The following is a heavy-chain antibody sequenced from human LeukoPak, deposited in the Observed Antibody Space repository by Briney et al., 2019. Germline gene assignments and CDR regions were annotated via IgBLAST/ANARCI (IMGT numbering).Heavy chain of an antibody. Sequence: SQTLSLTCALSGDIVSSINGAWNWIRQSPSRGLEWLGRTYYRSKWYNDYAVSVQGRITINPDTSKHQFSLQLNSVTPEDPAVDYCARDVGSSGWYTFYFWGQGTLVTVSS. CDR2: TYYRSKWYN. D-gene: IGHD6-19*01. CDR3: ARDVGSSGWYTFYF. J-gene: IGHJ4*02. CDR1: GDIVSSINGA. V-gene: IGHV6-1*01.